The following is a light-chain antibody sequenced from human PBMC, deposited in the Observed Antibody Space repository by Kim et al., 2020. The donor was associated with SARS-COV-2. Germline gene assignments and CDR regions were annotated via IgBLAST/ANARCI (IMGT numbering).Light chain of an antibody. CDR3: QQLNNYPLT. CDR2: AAS. V-gene: IGKV1-9*01. CDR1: QSINSY. J-gene: IGKJ4*01. Sequence: ASVGDRVTITCRASQSINSYLVWYQQKPGKAPKLLIYAASTLQSGVPSRFSGSGSGTDFTLTISSLQPEDFATYYCQQLNNYPLTFGGGTKVEIK.